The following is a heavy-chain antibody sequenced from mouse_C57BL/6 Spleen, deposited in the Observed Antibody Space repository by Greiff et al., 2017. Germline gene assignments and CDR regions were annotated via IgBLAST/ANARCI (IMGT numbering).Heavy chain of an antibody. J-gene: IGHJ4*01. CDR1: GYTFTSYW. V-gene: IGHV1-50*01. D-gene: IGHD2-5*01. CDR2: IDPSDSYT. CDR3: ARHYSNLYYAMDY. Sequence: QVQLQQPGAELVKPGASVTLSCKASGYTFTSYWMQWVKQRPGQGLEWIGEIDPSDSYTNYNQKFKGKATLAVDTSSSTASMQLSSLTSEDSAVYYCARHYSNLYYAMDYWGQGTSVTVSS.